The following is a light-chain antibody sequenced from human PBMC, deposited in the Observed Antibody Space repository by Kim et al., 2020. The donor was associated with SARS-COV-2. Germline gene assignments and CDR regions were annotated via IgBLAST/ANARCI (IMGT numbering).Light chain of an antibody. CDR2: DAS. V-gene: IGKV3-20*01. CDR1: QRVTGTY. J-gene: IGKJ1*01. CDR3: QQYGDSPKT. Sequence: PGGRATLSCRASQRVTGTYLAWYQQKPGQAPRLVISDASSRAAGIPDRFSGNGSGTDFTLTISRLEPGDSAVYHCQQYGDSPKTFGQGTKVDIK.